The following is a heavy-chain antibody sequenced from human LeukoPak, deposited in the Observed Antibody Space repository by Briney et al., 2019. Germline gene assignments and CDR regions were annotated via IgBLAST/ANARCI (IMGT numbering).Heavy chain of an antibody. CDR3: ARTPYGPGSYYNRGLYYYGMDV. D-gene: IGHD3-10*01. J-gene: IGHJ6*02. Sequence: PSETLSLTCTVSGGSISSGGYYWSWIRQHPGKGLEWIGYIYYSGSTYYNPSLKSRVTISVDTSKNQFSLKLSSVTAADTAVYYCARTPYGPGSYYNRGLYYYGMDVWGQGTTVTVSS. V-gene: IGHV4-31*03. CDR2: IYYSGST. CDR1: GGSISSGGYY.